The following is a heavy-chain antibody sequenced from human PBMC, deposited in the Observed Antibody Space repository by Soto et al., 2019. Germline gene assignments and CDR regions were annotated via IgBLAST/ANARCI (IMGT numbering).Heavy chain of an antibody. Sequence: GGSLRLSCAASGFTFSSYAMSWVRQAPGKGLEWVSAISGSGGSTYYADSVKGRFTISRDNSKNTLYLQMNSLRAEDTAVYYCAKDPDSTTVTTYFDYWGQGTLVTVSS. CDR1: GFTFSSYA. CDR2: ISGSGGST. D-gene: IGHD4-17*01. V-gene: IGHV3-23*01. J-gene: IGHJ4*02. CDR3: AKDPDSTTVTTYFDY.